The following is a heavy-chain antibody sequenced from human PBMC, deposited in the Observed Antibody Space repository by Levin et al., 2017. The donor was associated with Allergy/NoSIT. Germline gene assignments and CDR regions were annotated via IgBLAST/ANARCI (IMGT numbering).Heavy chain of an antibody. D-gene: IGHD1-26*01. CDR2: LYSGGTT. J-gene: IGHJ4*02. V-gene: IGHV3-53*01. CDR3: ARGGSYYDY. Sequence: PLASVKVSCAASGFTVSSDYMSWVRQAPGKGLEWVSLLYSGGTTYYADSVKGRFTISRDNSKNTLYLQMNSLRAEDTAVYYCARGGSYYDYWGRGTLVTVSS. CDR1: GFTVSSDY.